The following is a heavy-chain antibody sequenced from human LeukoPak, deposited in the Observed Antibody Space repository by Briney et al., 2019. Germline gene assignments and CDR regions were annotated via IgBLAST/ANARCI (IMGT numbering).Heavy chain of an antibody. J-gene: IGHJ4*02. CDR2: INPNSGGT. CDR3: ARDSSGWYWGDFDY. CDR1: GYTFTGYY. V-gene: IGHV1-2*02. Sequence: ASVKVSCKASGYTFTGYYMHWVRQAPGQGLEWVGWINPNSGGTNYAQKFQGRVTMTRDTSISTAYMELSRLRSDDTAVYYCARDSSGWYWGDFDYWGQGTLVTVSS. D-gene: IGHD6-19*01.